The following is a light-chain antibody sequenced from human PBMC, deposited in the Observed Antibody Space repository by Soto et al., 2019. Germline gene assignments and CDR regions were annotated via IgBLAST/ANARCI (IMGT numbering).Light chain of an antibody. J-gene: IGLJ1*01. CDR2: DVS. Sequence: QSVLTQPRSVSGSPGQSVTISCTGTNXDVGGYNYVSWYQQHPGKAPRLIIYDVSQRPSGVPDRFSGSKSGNTASLTISGLQAEYAAGYSCCPIMRTSVVLLGTGTTGTV. V-gene: IGLV2-11*01. CDR3: CPIMRTSVVL. CDR1: NXDVGGYNY.